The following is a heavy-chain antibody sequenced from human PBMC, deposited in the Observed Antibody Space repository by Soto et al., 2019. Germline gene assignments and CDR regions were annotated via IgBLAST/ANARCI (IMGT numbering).Heavy chain of an antibody. D-gene: IGHD2-2*01. CDR1: GFTFSSYA. J-gene: IGHJ5*02. Sequence: GSLRLSCAASGFTFSSYAMSWVRQAPGKGLEWVSAISGSGGSTYYADSVKGRFTISRDNSKNTLYLQMNSLRVEDTAVYYCAKVRYCSSTSCQAWFDPWGQGTLVTVSS. CDR3: AKVRYCSSTSCQAWFDP. V-gene: IGHV3-23*01. CDR2: ISGSGGST.